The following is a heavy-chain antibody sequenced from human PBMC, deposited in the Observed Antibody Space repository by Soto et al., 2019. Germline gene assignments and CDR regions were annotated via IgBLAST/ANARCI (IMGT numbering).Heavy chain of an antibody. CDR3: AKDLAPTRWILSFDS. V-gene: IGHV3-30*18. Sequence: QEQLVESGGGVVQPGRSLRVSCAASGFTFINYDMHWVRQAPGKGLEWVALISYDGSNKYYAHSVKGRFTISRDNSKNTLYMQMNSLRAEDTVVYYCAKDLAPTRWILSFDSWGQGTLVTVSS. CDR1: GFTFINYD. CDR2: ISYDGSNK. D-gene: IGHD2-15*01. J-gene: IGHJ4*02.